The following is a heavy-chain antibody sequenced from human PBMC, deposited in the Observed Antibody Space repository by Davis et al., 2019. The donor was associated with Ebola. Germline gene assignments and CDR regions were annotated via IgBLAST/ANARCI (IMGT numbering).Heavy chain of an antibody. Sequence: GGSLRLSCAASGFTFSSYAMNWVRQAPGKGLEWVSSISSSSSYIYYADSVKGRFTISRDNAKNSLYLQMNSLRDEDTAVYYCARGVWFGELFQAEFDYWGQGTLVTVSS. V-gene: IGHV3-21*01. CDR3: ARGVWFGELFQAEFDY. J-gene: IGHJ4*02. CDR1: GFTFSSYA. D-gene: IGHD3-10*01. CDR2: ISSSSSYI.